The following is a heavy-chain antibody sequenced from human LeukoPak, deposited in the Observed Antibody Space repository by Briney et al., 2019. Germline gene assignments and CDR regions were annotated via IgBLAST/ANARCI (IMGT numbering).Heavy chain of an antibody. V-gene: IGHV3-7*03. D-gene: IGHD3-22*01. CDR1: GVTFSSYW. CDR2: IKQDGSEK. CDR3: ASLSSTYYYDSSGYHNAFDS. J-gene: IGHJ3*02. Sequence: SGGSLRLSCAASGVTFSSYWMSWVRQAPGKGLEWVANIKQDGSEKYYVDSVKGRFTISRDNAKNSLYLQMNSLRAEDTAVYYCASLSSTYYYDSSGYHNAFDSWGQGTMVTVSS.